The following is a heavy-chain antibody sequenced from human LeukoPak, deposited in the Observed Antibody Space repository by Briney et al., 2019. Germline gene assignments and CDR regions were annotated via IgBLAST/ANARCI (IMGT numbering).Heavy chain of an antibody. CDR1: GYTSTSYG. V-gene: IGHV1-18*04. D-gene: IGHD2-15*01. CDR2: ISTYNDNT. Sequence: ASVKVSCRASGYTSTSYGISWVRQVPGQGLEWMGWISTYNDNTYSAQKFQGRVTMTTDTSTSTAYMEVRSLRSDDTAVYYCARGSSPYCSAGNCYIDYWGQGTLVTVSS. CDR3: ARGSSPYCSAGNCYIDY. J-gene: IGHJ4*02.